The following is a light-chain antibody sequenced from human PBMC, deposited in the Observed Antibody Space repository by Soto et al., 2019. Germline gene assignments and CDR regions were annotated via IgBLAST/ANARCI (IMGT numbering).Light chain of an antibody. CDR1: QSIGGN. CDR2: DVS. CDR3: QQYVSSPWA. V-gene: IGKV3-15*01. J-gene: IGKJ1*01. Sequence: IVMTQSPATLSVIQGERATLSCRASQSIGGNLAWYQQKPGQAPRLLIYDVSTRATGIPARFSGSGSGTDFTLTISRLEPEDFAVYYCQQYVSSPWAFGQGTKVDIK.